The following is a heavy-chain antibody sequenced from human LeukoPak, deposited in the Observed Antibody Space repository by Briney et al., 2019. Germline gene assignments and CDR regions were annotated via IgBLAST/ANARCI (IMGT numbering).Heavy chain of an antibody. D-gene: IGHD1-26*01. J-gene: IGHJ6*02. Sequence: ASAEVSCKASGYTFTTDGISWVRQAPGQGLEWMGWISTYNGNTNFAQKLQGRVTMTTDTSTNTAYMELRSLRSDDTAVYYCARDQSRDLLVYHYHMDVWGQGTTVTVSS. CDR3: ARDQSRDLLVYHYHMDV. V-gene: IGHV1-18*01. CDR2: ISTYNGNT. CDR1: GYTFTTDG.